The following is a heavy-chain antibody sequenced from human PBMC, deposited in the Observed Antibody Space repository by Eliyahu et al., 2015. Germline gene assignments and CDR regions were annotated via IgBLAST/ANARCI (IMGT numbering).Heavy chain of an antibody. Sequence: QVHLVQSGAEVQRPGASVKLSCKASGYSFGIYALHWVRQAPGERLEWMGWIRPGRGTRYSQKLQGRISITMDTLATTAYLELKNLRSEDTAMYYCTRELDSVEAPDTGGFDLWGQGTMVTVSP. CDR1: GYSFGIYA. J-gene: IGHJ3*01. CDR2: IRPGRGT. D-gene: IGHD2-2*03. CDR3: TRELDSVEAPDTGGFDL. V-gene: IGHV1-3*01.